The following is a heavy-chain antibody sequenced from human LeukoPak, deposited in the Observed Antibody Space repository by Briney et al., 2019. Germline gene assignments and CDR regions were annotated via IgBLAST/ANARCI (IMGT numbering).Heavy chain of an antibody. D-gene: IGHD6-19*01. CDR1: GYSFTAYY. CDR3: ARAGEQWLVYFDY. J-gene: IGHJ4*02. V-gene: IGHV1-69*13. CDR2: IIPIIGTA. Sequence: SVKVSCKASGYSFTAYYMHWVRQAPGQGLEWLGGIIPIIGTANYAQKFQGRVTITADESTSRAYMELSSLRPEDTAVYYCARAGEQWLVYFDYWGQGTLVTVSS.